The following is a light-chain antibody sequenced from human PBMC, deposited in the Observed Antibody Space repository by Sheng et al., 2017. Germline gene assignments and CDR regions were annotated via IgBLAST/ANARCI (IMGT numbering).Light chain of an antibody. Sequence: DIQMTQSPSTLSASVGDRVTITCRASQSISSWLAWYQQKPGKAPKILIYKASTLESGVPSRFSGSGSGTEFTLTISSLQPDDSATYYXQDYSNNWTFGQGTKVEIK. J-gene: IGKJ1*01. CDR2: KAS. V-gene: IGKV1-5*03. CDR1: QSISSW. CDR3: QDYSNNWT.